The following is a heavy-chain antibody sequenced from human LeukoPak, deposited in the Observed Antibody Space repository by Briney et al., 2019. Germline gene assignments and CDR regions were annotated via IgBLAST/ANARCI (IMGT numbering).Heavy chain of an antibody. J-gene: IGHJ4*02. CDR2: ISWNSGSI. D-gene: IGHD5-18*01. V-gene: IGHV3-9*01. CDR1: GFTFDDYA. CDR3: AKDRRYSYGYESNFDY. Sequence: GRSLRLSCAASGFTFDDYAMHWVRQAPGKGLEGVSGISWNSGSIGYADSVKGRFTISRDNAKNSLYLQMNSLRAEDTALYYCAKDRRYSYGYESNFDYWGQGTLVTVSS.